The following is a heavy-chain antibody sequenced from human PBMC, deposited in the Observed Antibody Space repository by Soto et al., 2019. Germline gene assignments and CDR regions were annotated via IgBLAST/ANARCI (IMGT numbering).Heavy chain of an antibody. J-gene: IGHJ3*02. Sequence: QVQLVESGGGVVQPGRSLRLSCAASGFTFSSYAMHWVRQAPGKGLEWVAVISYDGSNKYYADSVKGRFTISRDNSNNPLYLQMNSLRAVDTAVYYCARDEWFGGDALDIWGQGTMVTVSS. V-gene: IGHV3-30-3*01. D-gene: IGHD3-10*01. CDR1: GFTFSSYA. CDR2: ISYDGSNK. CDR3: ARDEWFGGDALDI.